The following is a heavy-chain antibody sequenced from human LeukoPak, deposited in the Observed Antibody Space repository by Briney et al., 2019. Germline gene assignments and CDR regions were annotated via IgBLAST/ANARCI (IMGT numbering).Heavy chain of an antibody. CDR3: ATGSTYD. D-gene: IGHD6-13*01. Sequence: PGGSLRLSCAASGFTVSSNYMSWIRQVPGKGLEWVSYISSSGGTIYYAASLKGRSTISRDNAKNSLYLQMNSLRPEDTAVYYCATGSTYDWGQGTLVTVSS. J-gene: IGHJ4*02. CDR1: GFTVSSNY. V-gene: IGHV3-11*04. CDR2: ISSSGGTI.